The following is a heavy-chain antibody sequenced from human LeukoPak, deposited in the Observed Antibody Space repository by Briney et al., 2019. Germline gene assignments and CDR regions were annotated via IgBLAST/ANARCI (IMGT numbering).Heavy chain of an antibody. D-gene: IGHD6-13*01. CDR2: IYYSGST. CDR3: ARGGRIAAAGTGYFDY. Sequence: SETLSLTCTVSGGSISSYYWTWIRQPPGKGLEWIGYIYYSGSTNYNPSLKSRVTISVDTSKNQFSLKLSSVTAADTAVYYCARGGRIAAAGTGYFDYWGQGTLVTVSS. V-gene: IGHV4-59*12. J-gene: IGHJ4*02. CDR1: GGSISSYY.